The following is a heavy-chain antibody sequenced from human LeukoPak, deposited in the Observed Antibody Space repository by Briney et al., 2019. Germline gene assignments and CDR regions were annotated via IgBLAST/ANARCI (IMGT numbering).Heavy chain of an antibody. CDR3: AKDDSSWYGRYFDY. CDR1: GFTVSSNY. CDR2: IYSGGST. Sequence: PGGSLRLSCAASGFTVSSNYMSWVRQAPGKGLEWVSVIYSGGSTYYADSVKGRFTISRDNSKNTLYLQMNSLRAEDTAVYYCAKDDSSWYGRYFDYWGQGTLVTVSS. D-gene: IGHD6-13*01. V-gene: IGHV3-53*01. J-gene: IGHJ4*02.